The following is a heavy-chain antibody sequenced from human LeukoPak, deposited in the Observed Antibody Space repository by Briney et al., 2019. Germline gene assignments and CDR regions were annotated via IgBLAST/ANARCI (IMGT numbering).Heavy chain of an antibody. Sequence: AETLSLTGTGSGGSVSCDYWSWIRQPAGNGLDWIGRMYSSGSTDYNASLKSRVTMSLDTSKNQLSVKLISVPAADTALYYRARDLLNGMDVWGQGTTVTVSS. D-gene: IGHD3-9*01. CDR3: ARDLLNGMDV. CDR1: GGSVSCDY. CDR2: MYSSGST. J-gene: IGHJ6*02. V-gene: IGHV4-4*07.